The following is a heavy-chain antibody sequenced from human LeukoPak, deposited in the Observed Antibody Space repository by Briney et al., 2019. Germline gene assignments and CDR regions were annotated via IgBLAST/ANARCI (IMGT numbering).Heavy chain of an antibody. CDR2: IYYSGST. CDR3: ARTVTHIDY. J-gene: IGHJ4*02. V-gene: IGHV4-39*01. Sequence: PSETLSLTCTVSGGSISSSSYYWGWIRQPPGKGLEWIGSIYYSGSTYYNPSLKSRVTISVDTSKNQFSLKLSSVTAADTAVYYCARTVTHIDYWGQGTLVTVSS. D-gene: IGHD4-17*01. CDR1: GGSISSSSYY.